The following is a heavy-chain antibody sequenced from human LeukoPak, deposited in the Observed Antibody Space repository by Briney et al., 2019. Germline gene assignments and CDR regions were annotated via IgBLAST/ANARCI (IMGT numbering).Heavy chain of an antibody. CDR2: INTNTGNP. CDR3: ARDQYGSSWFSWFDP. V-gene: IGHV7-4-1*02. CDR1: GYTFTSYA. D-gene: IGHD6-13*01. J-gene: IGHJ5*02. Sequence: GASVKVSCKASGYTFTSYAMNWVQQAPGQGLEWMGWINTNTGNPTYAQGFTGRFVFSLDTSVSTAYLQISSLKAEDTAVYYCARDQYGSSWFSWFDPWGQGTLVTVSS.